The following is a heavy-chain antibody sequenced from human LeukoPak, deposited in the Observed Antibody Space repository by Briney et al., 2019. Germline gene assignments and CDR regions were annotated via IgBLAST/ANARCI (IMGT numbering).Heavy chain of an antibody. J-gene: IGHJ3*02. Sequence: GGSLRLSCAASGFTVSSNYMSWVRQAPGKGLEWVSVIYSGGSTYYSDSVKGRFTISRDNSKNTLYLQMNSLRAEDTAVYYCAREWGPITLYSSSSPAFDIWGQGTMVTVSS. D-gene: IGHD6-6*01. CDR2: IYSGGST. CDR3: AREWGPITLYSSSSPAFDI. V-gene: IGHV3-66*01. CDR1: GFTVSSNY.